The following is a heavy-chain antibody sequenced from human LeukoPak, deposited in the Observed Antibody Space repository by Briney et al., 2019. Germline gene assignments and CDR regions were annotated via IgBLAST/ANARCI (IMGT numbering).Heavy chain of an antibody. CDR2: LSHSGSS. Sequence: PSETLSLTCTVSGGSVSSYYWSWIRRPPGRGLEWIAYLSHSGSSDSNPSLTSRVTTLVDTSKNQFSLKLSSVTAADTAVYYCARGGYYDKEAFDIWGQGTMVTVSS. V-gene: IGHV4-59*02. D-gene: IGHD3-22*01. CDR1: GGSVSSYY. CDR3: ARGGYYDKEAFDI. J-gene: IGHJ3*02.